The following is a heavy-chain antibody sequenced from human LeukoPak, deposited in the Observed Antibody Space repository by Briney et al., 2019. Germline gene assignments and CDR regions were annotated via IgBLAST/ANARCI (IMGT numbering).Heavy chain of an antibody. CDR2: ISGSGGST. CDR3: ARVGYCTNGECLYDGFDI. Sequence: PGGSLRLSCAASGFTFSSYAMSWVRQAPGKGLEWVSAISGSGGSTYYADSVKGRFTISRDNSKNTLYLQMNSLRAEDTAVYYCARVGYCTNGECLYDGFDIWGQGTMVTVSS. D-gene: IGHD2-8*01. J-gene: IGHJ3*02. V-gene: IGHV3-23*01. CDR1: GFTFSSYA.